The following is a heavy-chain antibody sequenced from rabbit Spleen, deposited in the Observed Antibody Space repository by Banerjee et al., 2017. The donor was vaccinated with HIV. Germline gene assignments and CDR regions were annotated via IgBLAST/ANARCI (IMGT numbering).Heavy chain of an antibody. CDR3: ARDLVTAIGWNFAL. CDR1: GVSFSDKDV. Sequence: QEQLRETGGGLVQPGGSLTLTCKASGVSFSDKDVMCWVRQAPGKGLEWITCINIATGKSVYASWVSGRFIMSRTSSTTVTLQMTSLTAADTATYFCARDLVTAIGWNFALWGPGTLVTVS. D-gene: IGHD7-1*01. J-gene: IGHJ4*01. V-gene: IGHV1S45*01. CDR2: INIATGKS.